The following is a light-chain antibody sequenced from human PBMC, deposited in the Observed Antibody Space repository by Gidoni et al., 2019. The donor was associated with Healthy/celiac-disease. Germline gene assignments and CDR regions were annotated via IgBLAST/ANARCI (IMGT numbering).Light chain of an antibody. Sequence: QSDMTQPADASGTRGQSSTNACTGTRSDVGGYNYVSWYQQHPGNAPKLLIYDVSNRPSVVSILFSSSESVNAASLSISGLLPEDEADYYFSSYTSISTLVFCVVTKLTVL. CDR1: RSDVGGYNY. CDR3: SSYTSISTLV. J-gene: IGLJ3*02. V-gene: IGLV2-14*03. CDR2: DVS.